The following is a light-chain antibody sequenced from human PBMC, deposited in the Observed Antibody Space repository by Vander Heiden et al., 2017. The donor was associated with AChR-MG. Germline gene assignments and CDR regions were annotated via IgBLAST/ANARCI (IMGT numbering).Light chain of an antibody. CDR1: QDINTY. V-gene: IGKV1-39*01. Sequence: DIQMSQSPSSLSAFVGDTVTMTCRASQDINTYLNWYQQKVGRAPKLLIFHASNLQSGVPSRFRGSGSGTEFTLTISSLEREDFATYFCQQSDITPLTFGGGTKVDIK. CDR3: QQSDITPLT. CDR2: HAS. J-gene: IGKJ4*01.